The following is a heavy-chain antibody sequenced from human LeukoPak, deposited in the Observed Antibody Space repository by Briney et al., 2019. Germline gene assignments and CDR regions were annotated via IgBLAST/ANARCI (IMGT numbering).Heavy chain of an antibody. J-gene: IGHJ4*02. CDR2: IYISGKT. D-gene: IGHD5/OR15-5a*01. CDR3: ARYRVDSAAPYFDY. V-gene: IGHV4-4*07. Sequence: SETLSLTCTVFGGSISLYYWSWIRQSAAKGLEWIGRIYISGKTTHNSSLKSRVTMSEDMSKNQVSLKLSSVTAADTAVYYCARYRVDSAAPYFDYWGQGTLVTVSS. CDR1: GGSISLYY.